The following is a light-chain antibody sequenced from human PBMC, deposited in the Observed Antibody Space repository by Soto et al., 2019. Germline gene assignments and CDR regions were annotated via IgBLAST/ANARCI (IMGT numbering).Light chain of an antibody. CDR2: GAS. CDR3: QHFGGTTFT. Sequence: EIVFTQSPGTLSLSPGEGATLSCRASQSVSSSYIAWYQQRPGQTPSLLIYGASTRATGIPDRFSGSGSGTHFTLTISRLETGEFAVYYCQHFGGTTFTVGQGTRRENK. J-gene: IGKJ5*01. CDR1: QSVSSSY. V-gene: IGKV3-20*01.